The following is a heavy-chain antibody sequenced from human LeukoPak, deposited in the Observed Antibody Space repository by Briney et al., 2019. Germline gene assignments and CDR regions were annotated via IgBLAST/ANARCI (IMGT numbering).Heavy chain of an antibody. V-gene: IGHV3-33*01. D-gene: IGHD5-12*01. J-gene: IGHJ4*02. CDR2: IWNYGSNI. Sequence: GRSLRLSRAASGFTLRTYVMHAVREAPGKGVEWVAFIWNYGSNIYYAAYVKGRFTITRDNSKNTLYLQMNSLRAEDTAVYYCARNSSYEYYFDYWGQRTLVTVSS. CDR1: GFTLRTYV. CDR3: ARNSSYEYYFDY.